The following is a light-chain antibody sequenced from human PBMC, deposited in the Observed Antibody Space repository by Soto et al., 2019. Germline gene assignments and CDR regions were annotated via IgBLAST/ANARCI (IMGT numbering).Light chain of an antibody. J-gene: IGLJ1*01. Sequence: QSALTQPPSASGSPGQSVALSCTGTSSDVGGYNYVSWYQQHPGKAPKLMIYEVNKRPSGVPDRFSGSKSGNTASLTVSSLQAEDEADYYCSSYAGSSNVFGTGTKLTVL. CDR3: SSYAGSSNV. CDR2: EVN. CDR1: SSDVGGYNY. V-gene: IGLV2-8*01.